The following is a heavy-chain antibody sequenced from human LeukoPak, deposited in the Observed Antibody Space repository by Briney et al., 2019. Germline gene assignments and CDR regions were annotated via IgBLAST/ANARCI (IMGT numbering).Heavy chain of an antibody. V-gene: IGHV5-51*01. CDR3: ARRQDYYDSSGPFDY. CDR2: IYPGDSDT. J-gene: IGHJ4*02. CDR1: GYIITSYW. Sequence: GESLKIFCKGSGYIITSYWIGWVRQLPGKGLGWMGIIYPGDSDTRYSPSFQGQVTISADKSISTAYLQWSSLKASDTAMYYCARRQDYYDSSGPFDYWGQGTLVTVSS. D-gene: IGHD3-22*01.